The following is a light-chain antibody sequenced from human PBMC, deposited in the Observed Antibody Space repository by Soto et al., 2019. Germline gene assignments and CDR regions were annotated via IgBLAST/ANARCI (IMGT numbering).Light chain of an antibody. Sequence: EIVLTQSPATLSLSPGERATLSCRVSQSVSSYLAWYQQKVGQAPRLLIYDASNRATGIPARFSGSGSGTDFTLTISSLEPEDFAVYYCQQRSNWPFTFGGGTKVEIK. J-gene: IGKJ4*01. CDR1: QSVSSY. V-gene: IGKV3-11*01. CDR2: DAS. CDR3: QQRSNWPFT.